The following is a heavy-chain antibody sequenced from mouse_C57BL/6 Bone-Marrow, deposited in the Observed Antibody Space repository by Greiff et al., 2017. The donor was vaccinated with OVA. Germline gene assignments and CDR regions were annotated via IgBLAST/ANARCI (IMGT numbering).Heavy chain of an antibody. V-gene: IGHV1-18*01. CDR1: GYTFTDYN. CDR3: ARSPYNGSSYWYFDV. J-gene: IGHJ1*01. D-gene: IGHD1-1*01. CDR2: INPNNGGT. Sequence: VQLQQSGPELVKPGASVKIPCKASGYTFTDYNMDWVKQSHGKSLEWIGDINPNNGGTIYNQKFKGKATLTVDKSSSTAYMELRSLTSEDTAVYYCARSPYNGSSYWYFDVWGAETTVTVSS.